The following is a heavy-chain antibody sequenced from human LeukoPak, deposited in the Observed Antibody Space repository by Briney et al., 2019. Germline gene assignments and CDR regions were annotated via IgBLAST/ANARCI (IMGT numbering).Heavy chain of an antibody. J-gene: IGHJ4*02. V-gene: IGHV4-4*07. CDR2: IYTSGST. CDR1: GGSISSYY. Sequence: KPSETLSLTCTVSGGSISSYYYNWIRQPAGKGLEWIGRIYTSGSTNYNPSLKSRVSMSVDTSKNQFSLKLSSVTAADTAVYYCARVRANYFDYWGQGTLVTVSS. CDR3: ARVRANYFDY.